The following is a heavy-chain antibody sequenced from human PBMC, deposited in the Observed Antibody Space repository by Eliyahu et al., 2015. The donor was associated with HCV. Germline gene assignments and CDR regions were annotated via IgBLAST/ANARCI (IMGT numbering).Heavy chain of an antibody. V-gene: IGHV4-39*01. CDR2: IDSSGST. J-gene: IGHJ5*02. D-gene: IGHD1-1*01. CDR3: VRHLWDDVLLNWFDP. Sequence: LQLQESGPGLVKPSETLAXTCSVSGGSISXNTSYWGWIRQPPGKGLEWIGSIDSSGSTYYNPSLKSRVTISVDSSKKQTSLKVISLTAADTAVYYCVRHLWDDVLLNWFDPWGRGALVTVSS. CDR1: GGSISXNTSY.